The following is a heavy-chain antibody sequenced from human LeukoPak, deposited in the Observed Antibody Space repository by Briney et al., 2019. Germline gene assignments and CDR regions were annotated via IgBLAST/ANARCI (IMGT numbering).Heavy chain of an antibody. Sequence: GGSLRLSCAASGFTFSSYAMSWVRQAPGKGLEWVSAISGSGGSTYYADSVKGRFTISRDNSKNTLYLQMNSLRAEDTAVYYCAKGGCSSTSCYTGGYYYYYMDVWGKGTTVTVSS. CDR1: GFTFSSYA. D-gene: IGHD2-2*02. V-gene: IGHV3-23*01. J-gene: IGHJ6*03. CDR2: ISGSGGST. CDR3: AKGGCSSTSCYTGGYYYYYMDV.